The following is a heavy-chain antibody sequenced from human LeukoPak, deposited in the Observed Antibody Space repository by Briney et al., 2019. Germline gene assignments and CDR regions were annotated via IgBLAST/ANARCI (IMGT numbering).Heavy chain of an antibody. J-gene: IGHJ6*02. CDR2: INAGNGNT. CDR3: ARASSGSGSYYNYYYYYGMDV. Sequence: ASVKVSCKASGYTFTSYAMHWVRQAPGQRLEWMGWINAGNGNTKHSQKFQGRVTITRDTSASTAYMELSSLRSDDTAVYYCARASSGSGSYYNYYYYYGMDVWGQGTTVTVSS. V-gene: IGHV1-3*01. CDR1: GYTFTSYA. D-gene: IGHD3-10*01.